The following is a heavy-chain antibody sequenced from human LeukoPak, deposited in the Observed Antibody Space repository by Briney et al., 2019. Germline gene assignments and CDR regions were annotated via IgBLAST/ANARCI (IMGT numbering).Heavy chain of an antibody. J-gene: IGHJ4*02. CDR2: IKKDGSEK. CDR3: TRDYDFGPPDY. CDR1: GFTFRSYW. Sequence: GGSLRLCCEGSGFTFRSYWLSWVRQAPGKGLEWVAKIKKDGSEKYYAESVKGRFTISRDNAKNSLHEQMNSLRAEDTAVYFCTRDYDFGPPDYWGQGTLVSVSS. V-gene: IGHV3-7*01. D-gene: IGHD3-3*01.